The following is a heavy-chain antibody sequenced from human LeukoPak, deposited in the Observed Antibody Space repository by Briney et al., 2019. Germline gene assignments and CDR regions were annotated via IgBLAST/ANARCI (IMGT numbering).Heavy chain of an antibody. CDR2: LHTGNGVT. Sequence: ASVKVSCKASGYSFTSNAVHWARQAPGQGLEWMGWLHTGNGVTQYSQKFQGRVTITRDTSASTAYLELSSLRSEDTAVYYCGRDGGGSNWYLWGQGTLVTVSS. J-gene: IGHJ4*02. V-gene: IGHV1-3*04. D-gene: IGHD6-13*01. CDR1: GYSFTSNA. CDR3: GRDGGGSNWYL.